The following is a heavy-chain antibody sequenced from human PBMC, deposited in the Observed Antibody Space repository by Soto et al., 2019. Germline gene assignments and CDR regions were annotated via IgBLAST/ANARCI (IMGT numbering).Heavy chain of an antibody. Sequence: EVPLVESGGGLVQPGGSLRLSCAASGFTFSSYSMKWVRQAPGKGLEWVSYISSSSTNIYYADSVKGRFTISRDNAKNSLHLQMNSVRAEDTAVYYCARAYCSGGSCRYYYYAMDVWGQGTTVTVSS. V-gene: IGHV3-48*01. CDR3: ARAYCSGGSCRYYYYAMDV. D-gene: IGHD2-15*01. CDR1: GFTFSSYS. J-gene: IGHJ6*02. CDR2: ISSSSTNI.